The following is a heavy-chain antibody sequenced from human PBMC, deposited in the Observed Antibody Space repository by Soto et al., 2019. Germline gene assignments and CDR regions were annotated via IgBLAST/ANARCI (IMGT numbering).Heavy chain of an antibody. CDR2: IDSRGST. Sequence: QVQLQESGPGVVKPSETLSLICTVSGGSISGYIWSWVRQPPGKGLEWIGYIDSRGSTNYNPSLTTRVTISLDTSKNQVSLKMTSVTPADTAVYFCASGTAIPWDLDCWGQGTLVTVSS. CDR1: GGSISGYI. CDR3: ASGTAIPWDLDC. V-gene: IGHV4-59*13. J-gene: IGHJ4*02. D-gene: IGHD2-21*02.